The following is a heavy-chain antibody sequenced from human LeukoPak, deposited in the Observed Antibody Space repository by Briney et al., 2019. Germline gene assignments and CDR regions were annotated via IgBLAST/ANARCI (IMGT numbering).Heavy chain of an antibody. CDR2: IYYGGGT. D-gene: IGHD4-17*01. V-gene: IGHV4-59*01. CDR3: ARERGDYDSDNWFDS. CDR1: GASIGSYL. Sequence: SETLSLTCTVSGASIGSYLWSWIRQPPGKGLEWIGYIYYGGGTNYNPSFESRITISVDTSKNRNSLNLTSVTASDTAIYYCARERGDYDSDNWFDSWGQGTLVTVSS. J-gene: IGHJ5*01.